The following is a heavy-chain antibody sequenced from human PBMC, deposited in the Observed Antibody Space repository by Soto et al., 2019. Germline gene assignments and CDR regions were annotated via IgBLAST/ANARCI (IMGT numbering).Heavy chain of an antibody. CDR2: IWYDGINK. Sequence: QVQLVESGGGVVQPGRSLRLSCAASGFTFSSYGMHWVRQAPGKGLEWVALIWYDGINKFYSDSVKGRFTISRDNSKNTLYLHMTSLRAEDTAVYYCLRDGYDFWIRYYFDYWGQGTLVTVSS. CDR1: GFTFSSYG. J-gene: IGHJ4*02. CDR3: LRDGYDFWIRYYFDY. V-gene: IGHV3-33*01. D-gene: IGHD3-3*01.